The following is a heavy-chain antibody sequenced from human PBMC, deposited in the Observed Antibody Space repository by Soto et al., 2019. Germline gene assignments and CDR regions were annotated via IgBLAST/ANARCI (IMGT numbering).Heavy chain of an antibody. CDR3: ARGQWRDAFDS. J-gene: IGHJ3*02. CDR2: ISGYNGNT. V-gene: IGHV1-18*01. CDR1: GYTLTTYG. D-gene: IGHD6-19*01. Sequence: ASVKVSCKASGYTLTTYGITWVRQAPGQGPEWMGWISGYNGNTNYAQKFQGRVTMTTDTATSTTYMELRSLRSDDTAVYYCARGQWRDAFDSWGQGTMVTFSS.